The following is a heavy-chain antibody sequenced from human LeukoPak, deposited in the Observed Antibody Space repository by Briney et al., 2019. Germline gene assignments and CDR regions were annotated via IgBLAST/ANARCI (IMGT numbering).Heavy chain of an antibody. CDR1: GGSFSGYY. CDR3: ARGLRERGPFDY. J-gene: IGHJ4*02. CDR2: INHSGST. V-gene: IGHV4-34*01. D-gene: IGHD5-12*01. Sequence: SETLSLTCAVYGGSFSGYYWSWIRQPPGKGLEWIGEINHSGSTNYNPSLKSRVTISVDTSKNQFSLKLSSVTAADTAVYYCARGLRERGPFDYWGQGTLVTVSS.